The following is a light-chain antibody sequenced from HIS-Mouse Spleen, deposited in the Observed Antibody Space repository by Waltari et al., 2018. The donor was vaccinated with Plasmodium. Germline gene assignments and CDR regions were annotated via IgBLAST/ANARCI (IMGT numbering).Light chain of an antibody. J-gene: IGLJ2*01. CDR3: CSYAGSYTWV. CDR2: DVS. CDR1: SSDVGGYNY. V-gene: IGLV2-11*01. Sequence: QSALTQPRSVSGSPGQSVTISCTGTSSDVGGYNYVYWYQQHPGKAPKLRIYDVSNRPSVVPDRFAGSKSGNTASLTISGLQAEDEADYYCCSYAGSYTWVFGGGTKLTVL.